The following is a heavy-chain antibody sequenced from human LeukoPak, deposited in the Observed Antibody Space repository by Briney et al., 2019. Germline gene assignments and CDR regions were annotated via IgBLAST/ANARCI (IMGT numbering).Heavy chain of an antibody. CDR1: GGSLSGYF. J-gene: IGHJ4*02. D-gene: IGHD2-21*01. CDR2: INHSGST. V-gene: IGHV4-34*01. Sequence: SETLSLTCAVSGGSLSGYFWSWIRQPPGRGVEWVGEINHSGSTNYNPSLKSRVTISVNTTKNQFSLKLSSVTAADTAVDYRARGSKGRMVKTFDYWGQGTLVTVSS. CDR3: ARGSKGRMVKTFDY.